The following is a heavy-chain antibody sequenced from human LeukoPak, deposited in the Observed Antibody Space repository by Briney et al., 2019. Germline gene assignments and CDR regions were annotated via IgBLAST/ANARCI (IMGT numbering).Heavy chain of an antibody. CDR2: ISYDGSNK. CDR3: ARGGGLDV. CDR1: GFTLTSYA. J-gene: IGHJ6*02. D-gene: IGHD3-16*01. V-gene: IGHV3-30-3*01. Sequence: TGGSLRLSCAASGFTLTSYAMHWVRQAPGKGLEWVAVISYDGSNKYYADSVKGRFTISRDNSKSTLSLLMNSLRAEDTAVYFCARGGGLDVWGQGATVTVSS.